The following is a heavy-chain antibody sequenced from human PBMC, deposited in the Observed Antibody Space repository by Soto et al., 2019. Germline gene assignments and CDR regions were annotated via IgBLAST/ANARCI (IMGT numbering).Heavy chain of an antibody. CDR3: ARLRIATNNYKWFDP. CDR2: IYVTGAV. CDR1: GAALNSGNYY. D-gene: IGHD2-21*01. J-gene: IGHJ5*02. Sequence: TLSLTCSVSGAALNSGNYYWSWIRQVPGKGLEWIGHIYVTGAVDYNPSLRDRITISQDTSERQFSLNLRLVTAADMAVYYCARLRIATNNYKWFDPWGQGTLVTVSS. V-gene: IGHV4-31*03.